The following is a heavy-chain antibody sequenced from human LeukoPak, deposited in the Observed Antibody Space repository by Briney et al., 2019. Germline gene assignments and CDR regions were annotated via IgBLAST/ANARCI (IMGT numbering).Heavy chain of an antibody. CDR2: ISWNSGGL. CDR3: AKGETYASHLDY. CDR1: GFTFDDYA. D-gene: IGHD3-16*01. Sequence: PGGSLRLSCAASGFTFDDYAMHWVRQPPGKGLEWVSGISWNSGGLDYADSVKGRFTISRDNAKNSLYRQMNSLRDEDTAFYYCAKGETYASHLDYWGQGTLVSVSS. V-gene: IGHV3-9*01. J-gene: IGHJ4*02.